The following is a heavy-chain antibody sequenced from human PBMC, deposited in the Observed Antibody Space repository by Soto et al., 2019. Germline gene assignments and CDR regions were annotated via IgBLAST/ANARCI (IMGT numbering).Heavy chain of an antibody. J-gene: IGHJ3*02. CDR1: GYTFTSYD. V-gene: IGHV1-8*01. CDR2: MKPTSGNT. CDR3: ARAKRVPAARSYDFDI. D-gene: IGHD6-6*01. Sequence: ASVEVSCKASGYTFTSYDINWVRQATGQGLEWMAWMKPTSGNTGYAQKFQSRVTMTRNTSISTAYMELSSLRSEDTAVYYCARAKRVPAARSYDFDIWGQGTMVTVSS.